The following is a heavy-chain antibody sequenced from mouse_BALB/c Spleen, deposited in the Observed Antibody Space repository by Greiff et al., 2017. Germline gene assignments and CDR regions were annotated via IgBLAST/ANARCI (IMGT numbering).Heavy chain of an antibody. J-gene: IGHJ2*01. D-gene: IGHD1-1*01. CDR1: GYTFSSYW. Sequence: QVQLKQSGAELMTPGALVKISCKATGYTFSSYWLEWVKQRPGHGLEWIGEILPGSGSTNYNEKFKGKATFTADTSSNTAYMQLSSLTSEDSAVYYCARKERAYYGSSHYFDYWGQGTTLTVSS. CDR3: ARKERAYYGSSHYFDY. CDR2: ILPGSGST. V-gene: IGHV1-9*01.